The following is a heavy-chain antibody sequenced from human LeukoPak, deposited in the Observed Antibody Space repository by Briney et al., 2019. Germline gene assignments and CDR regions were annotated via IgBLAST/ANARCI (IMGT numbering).Heavy chain of an antibody. J-gene: IGHJ4*02. D-gene: IGHD5-24*01. CDR1: GFTFSSYA. Sequence: PGESLRLSCAASGFTFSSYAMSWVRQAPGKGLEWVSGISGSGGSTSYADSVKGRFTISRDNSKNTLYLQMNSLRAEDTAVYYCAKGRDGYNLVFDYWGQGTLVTVSS. V-gene: IGHV3-23*01. CDR2: ISGSGGST. CDR3: AKGRDGYNLVFDY.